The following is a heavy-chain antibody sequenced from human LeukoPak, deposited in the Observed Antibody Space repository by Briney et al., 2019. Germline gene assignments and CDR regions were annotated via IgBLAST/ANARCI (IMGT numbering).Heavy chain of an antibody. CDR1: GGSISSGGYY. V-gene: IGHV4-30-2*01. CDR2: IYHSGST. CDR3: ARYYYGSGSYYIGFDY. J-gene: IGHJ4*02. D-gene: IGHD3-10*01. Sequence: PSETLSLTCTVSGGSISSGGYYWSWIRQPPGKGLEWIGYIYHSGSTYYNPSLKSRVTISVDRSKNQFSLKLSSVTAADTAVYYCARYYYGSGSYYIGFDYWGQGTLVTVSS.